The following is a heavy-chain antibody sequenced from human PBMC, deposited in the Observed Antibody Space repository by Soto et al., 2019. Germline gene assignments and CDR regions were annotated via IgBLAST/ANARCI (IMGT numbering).Heavy chain of an antibody. CDR2: IHVTGYT. J-gene: IGHJ4*02. CDR3: VRGGALRPNGHVPLDF. CDR1: GDSITSGMYS. D-gene: IGHD3-16*01. Sequence: QLMLQESGSGLVRPSQTLSLTCTVSGDSITSGMYSWSWIRQAPGKGLEWIGNIHVTGYTSFSPSLRRRVTMSVGTSRNQFSLNLNSVTAADTAVYFCVRGGALRPNGHVPLDFWGQGTLVTVSS. V-gene: IGHV4-30-2*01.